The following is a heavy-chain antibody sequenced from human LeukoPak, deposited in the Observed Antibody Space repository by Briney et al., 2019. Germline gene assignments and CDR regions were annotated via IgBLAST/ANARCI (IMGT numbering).Heavy chain of an antibody. CDR3: VRDDGGSSPFDY. J-gene: IGHJ4*02. D-gene: IGHD4-23*01. CDR1: GFTFRSYG. Sequence: GGTLRLSCAASGFTFRSYGMSWVRQAPGKGLEWVSYISSSGSTIYYADSVKGRFTISRDNAKNSLYLQMNSLRAEDTAVYYCVRDDGGSSPFDYWGQGTLVTVSS. CDR2: ISSSGSTI. V-gene: IGHV3-48*04.